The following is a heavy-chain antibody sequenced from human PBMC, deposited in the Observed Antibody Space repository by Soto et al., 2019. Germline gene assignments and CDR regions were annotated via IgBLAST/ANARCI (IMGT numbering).Heavy chain of an antibody. CDR3: TRDPLRVSLSQTYGMDV. J-gene: IGHJ6*02. Sequence: LQLVESGGGLVQPGGSLRLSCAASGFAFSSFSMNWVRQAPGKGLEWISYISSTTTTIYYADSVKGRFTISRDSAANSLYLQMNSLRDEDTAVYYCTRDPLRVSLSQTYGMDVWGQGTTVTVSS. CDR1: GFAFSSFS. V-gene: IGHV3-48*02. D-gene: IGHD2-8*01. CDR2: ISSTTTTI.